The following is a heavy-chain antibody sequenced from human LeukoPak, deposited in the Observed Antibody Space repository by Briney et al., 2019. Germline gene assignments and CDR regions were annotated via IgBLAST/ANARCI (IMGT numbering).Heavy chain of an antibody. J-gene: IGHJ4*02. CDR2: TYHSGST. CDR3: ARGEVGSIGRLGY. V-gene: IGHV4-38-2*02. CDR1: GYSISSGNY. D-gene: IGHD1-26*01. Sequence: SSETLSLTCSVSGYSISSGNYWGWIRQPPGKTLEWIGSTYHSGSTQLHPSLHVRVTISVDTSKNQFFLNLSSVTATDTAVYYCARGEVGSIGRLGYWGQGILVTVSS.